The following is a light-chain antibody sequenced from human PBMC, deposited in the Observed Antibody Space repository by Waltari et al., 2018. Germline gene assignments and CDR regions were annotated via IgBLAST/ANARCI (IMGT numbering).Light chain of an antibody. CDR3: MQARQTPWT. Sequence: DIVMTQSPLSLPVSPGEPASISCRSSQSLLHSSGYTFLDWYVQKPGQAPQLLIYLVSDRASGVPDRFSGSGSGTEFTLKISRVEAEDVGLYYCMQARQTPWTFGQGTKVEIK. V-gene: IGKV2-28*01. CDR2: LVS. CDR1: QSLLHSSGYTF. J-gene: IGKJ1*01.